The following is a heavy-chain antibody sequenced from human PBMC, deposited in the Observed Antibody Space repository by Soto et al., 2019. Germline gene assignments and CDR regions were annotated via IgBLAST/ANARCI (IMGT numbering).Heavy chain of an antibody. V-gene: IGHV4-59*02. J-gene: IGHJ4*02. CDR2: IYYTGTT. Sequence: PSETLSLTCTVSGGSVSGYYWGWIRQPPGKGLEWIAYIYYTGTTNYNPSLKSRVTMSVDTSKNEVSLNLTSVTAADTAVYYCARGLTLVRGPPLGYDYWGQGTLVTVSS. CDR3: ARGLTLVRGPPLGYDY. D-gene: IGHD3-10*01. CDR1: GGSVSGYY.